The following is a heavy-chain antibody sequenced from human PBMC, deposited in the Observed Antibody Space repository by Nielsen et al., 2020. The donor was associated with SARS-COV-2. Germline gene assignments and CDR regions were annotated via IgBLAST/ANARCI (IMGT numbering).Heavy chain of an antibody. CDR2: IDPSDSYT. D-gene: IGHD4-17*01. J-gene: IGHJ6*02. Sequence: VRQMPGKGLEWMGRIDPSDSYTNYSPSFQGHVTISADKSISTAYLQWSSLKASDTAMYYCARHVISHDYGDYVAQAYYYYGMDVWGQGTTVTAP. V-gene: IGHV5-10-1*01. CDR3: ARHVISHDYGDYVAQAYYYYGMDV.